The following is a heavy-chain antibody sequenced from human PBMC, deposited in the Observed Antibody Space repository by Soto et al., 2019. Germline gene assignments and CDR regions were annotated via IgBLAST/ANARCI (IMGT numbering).Heavy chain of an antibody. CDR1: GYSFTSYW. CDR2: IDPSDSYT. V-gene: IGHV5-10-1*01. J-gene: IGHJ6*02. D-gene: IGHD3-3*01. Sequence: GESLKISCKGSGYSFTSYWISWVRQMPGKGLEWMGRIDPSDSYTNYSPSFQGHVTISANKSISTAYLQWSSLKASDTAMYYCARLHYVTIFGVVYGMDVWGQGTTVTVSS. CDR3: ARLHYVTIFGVVYGMDV.